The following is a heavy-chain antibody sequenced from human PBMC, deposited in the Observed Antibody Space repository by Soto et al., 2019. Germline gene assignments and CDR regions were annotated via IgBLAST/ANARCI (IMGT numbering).Heavy chain of an antibody. CDR2: IYYSGST. V-gene: IGHV4-59*01. Sequence: SETLSLTCTFSGCSISSYYWIWIRQPPGKGLEWIGYIYYSGSTNYNPSLKSRVTISVDTSKNQFSLKLSSVTAADTAVYYCARGGFLEWFDPWGQGTLVTVSS. J-gene: IGHJ5*02. CDR3: ARGGFLEWFDP. D-gene: IGHD3-3*01. CDR1: GCSISSYY.